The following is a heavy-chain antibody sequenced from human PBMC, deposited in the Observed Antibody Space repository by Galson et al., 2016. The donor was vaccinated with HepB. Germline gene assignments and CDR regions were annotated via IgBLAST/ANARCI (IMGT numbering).Heavy chain of an antibody. Sequence: SLRLSCAASGFTFSRYGMHWVRQAPGKGLEWVALIWSDGSNKYYADSVKGRFTISRDNSKNTAYLQMNSLRAEDRAVYYCARVAGIEAAATYDYWGQGTLVTVSS. V-gene: IGHV3-33*01. CDR3: ARVAGIEAAATYDY. D-gene: IGHD6-13*01. CDR2: IWSDGSNK. J-gene: IGHJ4*02. CDR1: GFTFSRYG.